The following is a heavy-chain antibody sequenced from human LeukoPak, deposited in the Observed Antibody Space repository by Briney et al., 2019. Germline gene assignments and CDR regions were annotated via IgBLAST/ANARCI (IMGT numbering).Heavy chain of an antibody. Sequence: GGSLRLSCAGTGFTFRSYAMSWVRQAPGKGLEWVSGISGSGGSIYYADSVKGRFTISRDNSRNTLYLQMNSLRAEDTAVYYXXXXXXXXLQLPGYWGQGTLVTVSS. CDR3: XXXXXXXLQLPGY. CDR2: ISGSGGSI. CDR1: GFTFRSYA. D-gene: IGHD5-12*01. J-gene: IGHJ4*02. V-gene: IGHV3-23*01.